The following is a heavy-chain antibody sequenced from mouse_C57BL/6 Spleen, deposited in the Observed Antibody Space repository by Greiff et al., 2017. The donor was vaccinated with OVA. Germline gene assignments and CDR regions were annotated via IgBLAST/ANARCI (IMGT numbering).Heavy chain of an antibody. CDR3: ARSRVTTFWYFDV. J-gene: IGHJ1*03. V-gene: IGHV1-80*01. D-gene: IGHD2-2*01. CDR2: IYPGDGDT. CDR1: GYAFSSYW. Sequence: QVQLQQSGAELVKPGASVKISCKASGYAFSSYWMNWVKQRPGKGLEWIGQIYPGDGDTNYNGKFKGKATLTADKSSSTAYMQLSSLTSEDSAVYFCARSRVTTFWYFDVWGTGTTVTVSS.